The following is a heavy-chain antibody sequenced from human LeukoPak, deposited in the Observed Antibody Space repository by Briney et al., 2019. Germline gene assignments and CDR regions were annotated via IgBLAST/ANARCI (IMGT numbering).Heavy chain of an antibody. CDR3: ARASYDGNLPGY. CDR1: GFTFNTYA. J-gene: IGHJ4*02. CDR2: IQYDGNAK. D-gene: IGHD3-22*01. Sequence: QPGGSLRLSCTASGFTFNTYAMHWVRQAPGKGLEWVAFIQYDGNAKHYADSVTGRFTISRDISTNTLYLQMNSLRADDTAVYYCARASYDGNLPGYWGQGTLVTVSS. V-gene: IGHV3-30*02.